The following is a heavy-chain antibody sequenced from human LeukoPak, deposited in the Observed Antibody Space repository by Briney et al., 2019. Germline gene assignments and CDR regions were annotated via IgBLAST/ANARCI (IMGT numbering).Heavy chain of an antibody. CDR3: ARSSRDTYYYDSSGSDAFDI. V-gene: IGHV4-59*01. CDR2: IYYSGST. D-gene: IGHD3-22*01. CDR1: GGSISGYY. Sequence: SETLSLTCIVSGGSISGYYWSWIRQPPGKGLEWIGHIYYSGSTNYNPSLKSRVTISVDTSKNQFSLKLSSVTAADTAVYYCARSSRDTYYYDSSGSDAFDIWGQGTMVTVSS. J-gene: IGHJ3*02.